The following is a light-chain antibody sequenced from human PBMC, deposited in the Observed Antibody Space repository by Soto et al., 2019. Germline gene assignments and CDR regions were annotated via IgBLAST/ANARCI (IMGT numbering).Light chain of an antibody. V-gene: IGKV3-11*01. Sequence: EIVLTQSPGTLSLSPGERATLSCRASQSVSKSLAWYQQRPGQAPRLLIYDASNRATGIPARFSGSGSGTDFTLTISSLEPEDFALYYCQHYYGTSPITFGQGTRLEIK. CDR3: QHYYGTSPIT. J-gene: IGKJ5*01. CDR2: DAS. CDR1: QSVSKS.